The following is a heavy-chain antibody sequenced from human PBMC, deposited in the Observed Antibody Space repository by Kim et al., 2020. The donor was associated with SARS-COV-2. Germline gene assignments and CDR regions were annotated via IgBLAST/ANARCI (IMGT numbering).Heavy chain of an antibody. D-gene: IGHD6-13*01. V-gene: IGHV3-48*02. CDR1: GFTFSSYS. Sequence: GGSLRLSCAASGFTFSSYSMNWVRQAPGKGLEWVSYISSSSSTIYYADSVKGRFTISRDNAKNSLYLQMNSLRDEDTAVYYCARESQQLVFSDWFDPWGQGTLVTVSS. CDR2: ISSSSSTI. CDR3: ARESQQLVFSDWFDP. J-gene: IGHJ5*02.